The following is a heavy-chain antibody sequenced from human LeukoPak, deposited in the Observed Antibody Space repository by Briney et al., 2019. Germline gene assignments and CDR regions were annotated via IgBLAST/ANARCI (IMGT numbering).Heavy chain of an antibody. J-gene: IGHJ4*02. V-gene: IGHV3-21*04. CDR2: ISSSSSYI. D-gene: IGHD6-13*01. CDR3: AKPPGGIAAAGTNFDY. Sequence: GGSLRLSCAASGFTFSSYSMNWVRQAPGKGLEWVSSISSSSSYIYYADSVKGRFTISRDNSKNTLYLQMNSLRAEDKVVYYCAKPPGGIAAAGTNFDYWGQGTLVTVSS. CDR1: GFTFSSYS.